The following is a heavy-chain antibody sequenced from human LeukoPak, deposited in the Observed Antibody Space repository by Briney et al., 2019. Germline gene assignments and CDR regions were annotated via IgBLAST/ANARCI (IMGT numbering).Heavy chain of an antibody. V-gene: IGHV4-39*07. CDR3: ARDISHETQNALNWFDP. CDR1: GASISRSSYY. Sequence: PSETLSLTCTVSGASISRSSYYWVWVRQPPGKGLEWIGSIYYSGSTYYNPSLKSRVTISVDTSKNQFSLKLSSVTAADTAVYYCARDISHETQNALNWFDPWGQGTLVTVSS. CDR2: IYYSGST. J-gene: IGHJ5*02.